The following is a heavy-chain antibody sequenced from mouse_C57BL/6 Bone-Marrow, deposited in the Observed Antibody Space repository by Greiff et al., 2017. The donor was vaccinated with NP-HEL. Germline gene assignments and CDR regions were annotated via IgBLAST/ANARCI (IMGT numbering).Heavy chain of an antibody. Sequence: VKLVESGGGLVQPGGSLKLSCAASGFTFSDYYMYWVRQTPEKRLEWVAYISNGGGSTYYPDTVKGRFTISRDNAKNTLYLQMSRLKSEDTAMYYCARPHGNYFAWFAYWGQGTLVTVSA. CDR1: GFTFSDYY. D-gene: IGHD2-1*01. V-gene: IGHV5-12*01. J-gene: IGHJ3*01. CDR2: ISNGGGST. CDR3: ARPHGNYFAWFAY.